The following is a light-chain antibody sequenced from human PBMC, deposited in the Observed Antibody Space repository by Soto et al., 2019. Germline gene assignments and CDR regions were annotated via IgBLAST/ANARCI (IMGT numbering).Light chain of an antibody. V-gene: IGLV2-14*01. CDR3: SSYPSSSPLLV. CDR2: DVS. CDR1: SSDVGGYNY. J-gene: IGLJ2*01. Sequence: QSALTQPASVSGSPGQSITISCTGTSSDVGGYNYVSWYQQHPGKAPKLMIYDVSNRPSGVSNRFSGSKSGNTASLTISRLQPEYEADSYCSSYPSSSPLLVFGGGTTLTVL.